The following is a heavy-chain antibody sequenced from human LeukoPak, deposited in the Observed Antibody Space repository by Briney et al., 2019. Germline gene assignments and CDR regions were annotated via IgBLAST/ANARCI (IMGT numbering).Heavy chain of an antibody. J-gene: IGHJ4*02. D-gene: IGHD6-19*01. CDR3: AKAGSGWYPVYYFDY. Sequence: SGGSLRLSCAASGFTFSSYWMHWVRQAPGKGLEWVSGISWNSGSIGYADSVKGRFTISRDNAKNSLYLQMNSLRAEDTALYYCAKAGSGWYPVYYFDYWGQGTLVTVSS. CDR1: GFTFSSYW. CDR2: ISWNSGSI. V-gene: IGHV3-9*01.